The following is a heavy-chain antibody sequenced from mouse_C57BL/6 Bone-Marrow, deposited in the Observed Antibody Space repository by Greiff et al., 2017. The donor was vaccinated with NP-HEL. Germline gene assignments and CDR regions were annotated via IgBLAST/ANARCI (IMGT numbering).Heavy chain of an antibody. V-gene: IGHV1-52*01. CDR1: GYTFTSYW. CDR3: ASGGYSNYLYAMDY. Sequence: VKLQQPGAELVRPGSSVKLSCKASGYTFTSYWMHWVKQRPIQGLEWIGNIDPSDSETHYNQKFKDKATLTVDKSSSTAYMQLSSLTSEDSAVYYCASGGYSNYLYAMDYWGQGTSVTVSS. CDR2: IDPSDSET. D-gene: IGHD2-5*01. J-gene: IGHJ4*01.